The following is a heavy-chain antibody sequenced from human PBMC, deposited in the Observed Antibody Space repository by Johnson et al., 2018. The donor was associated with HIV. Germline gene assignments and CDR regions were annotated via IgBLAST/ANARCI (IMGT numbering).Heavy chain of an antibody. J-gene: IGHJ3*02. CDR3: ARDLGWSGDAFDI. D-gene: IGHD3-16*01. Sequence: QVQLVESGGGVVQPGRSLRLSCAASGFTFSSYAMHWVRQAPGKGLEWVAVISYDGSNKYYADSVKGRFTISRDNSKNTLYLQMNSLRAEDTAVYYGARDLGWSGDAFDIWGQGTMVTVSS. CDR1: GFTFSSYA. V-gene: IGHV3-30-3*01. CDR2: ISYDGSNK.